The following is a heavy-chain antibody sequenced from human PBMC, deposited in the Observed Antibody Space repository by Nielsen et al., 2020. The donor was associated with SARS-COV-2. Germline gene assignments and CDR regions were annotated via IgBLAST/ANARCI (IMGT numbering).Heavy chain of an antibody. CDR2: IKSKTDGGTT. V-gene: IGHV3-15*01. Sequence: GESLKISCAASGFTFSNAWMSWVRQAPRKGLEWVGRIKSKTDGGTTDYAAPVKGRFTISRDDSKNTLYLQMNSLKTEDTAVYYCVSPDPGANSGDAFDIWGQGTMVTVSS. CDR3: VSPDPGANSGDAFDI. CDR1: GFTFSNAW. D-gene: IGHD1-26*01. J-gene: IGHJ3*02.